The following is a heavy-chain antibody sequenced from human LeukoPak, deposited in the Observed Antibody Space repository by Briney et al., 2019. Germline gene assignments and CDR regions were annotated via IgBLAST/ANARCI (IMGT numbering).Heavy chain of an antibody. V-gene: IGHV4-34*01. CDR1: GGSFSGYY. CDR2: INHSGST. Sequence: EXXSXTCAVYGGSFSGYYXXWIRQPPGKXLEXIGEINHSGSTNYNPSLKSRVTISVDTSKNQFSLKLSSVTAADTAVYYCARDQMGYDILTGSDAFDIWGQGTMVTVSS. D-gene: IGHD3-9*01. CDR3: ARDQMGYDILTGSDAFDI. J-gene: IGHJ3*02.